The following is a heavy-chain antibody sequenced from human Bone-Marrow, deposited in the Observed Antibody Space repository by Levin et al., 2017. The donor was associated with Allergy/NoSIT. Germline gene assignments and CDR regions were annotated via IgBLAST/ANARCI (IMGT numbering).Heavy chain of an antibody. V-gene: IGHV1-69*01. CDR1: GDKFNSYT. Sequence: KISCTASGDKFNSYTFNWLRQAPGQGPEWMGGIIPVYGTTNYAENFQDRVTIIADQSTKTVFMELRSLTSEDAAIYYCARSEALTIGNFHYGLDVWGQGTTVNVSS. CDR3: ARSEALTIGNFHYGLDV. J-gene: IGHJ6*02. D-gene: IGHD4/OR15-4a*01. CDR2: IIPVYGTT.